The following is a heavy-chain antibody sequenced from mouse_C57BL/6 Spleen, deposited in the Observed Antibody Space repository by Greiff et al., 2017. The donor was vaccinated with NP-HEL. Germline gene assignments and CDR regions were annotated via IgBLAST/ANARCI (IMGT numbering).Heavy chain of an antibody. CDR2: IRSKSNNYAT. D-gene: IGHD2-1*01. J-gene: IGHJ1*03. CDR1: GFSFNTYA. Sequence: EVKLMESGGGLVQPKGSLKLSCAASGFSFNTYAMNWVRQAPGTGLEWVARIRSKSNNYATYYADSVKDRFTISRDDSESMLYLQMNNLKTEDTAMYYCVRDGNYVGDWYFDVWGTGTTVTVSS. CDR3: VRDGNYVGDWYFDV. V-gene: IGHV10-1*01.